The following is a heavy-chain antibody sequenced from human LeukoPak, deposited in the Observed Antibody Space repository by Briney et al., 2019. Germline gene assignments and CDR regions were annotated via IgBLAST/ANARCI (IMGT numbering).Heavy chain of an antibody. CDR2: IFYTGST. Sequence: SETLSLTCFVSGGSISSHYWTWLRQPPGKGLECIGDIFYTGSTTYSPSLKSRATISIETSKNQISLKLRSVTAADTAVYFCARVNWGGFDIWGQGTLARVSS. CDR3: ARVNWGGFDI. V-gene: IGHV4-59*11. J-gene: IGHJ3*02. D-gene: IGHD7-27*01. CDR1: GGSISSHY.